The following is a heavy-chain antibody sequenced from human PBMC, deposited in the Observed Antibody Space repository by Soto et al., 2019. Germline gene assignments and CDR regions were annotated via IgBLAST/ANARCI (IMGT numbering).Heavy chain of an antibody. D-gene: IGHD2-15*01. CDR3: TSHAPEDMIRK. J-gene: IGHJ4*02. Sequence: EVQLVESGGGLVQPGGSLKLSCVASGFTFSGSSMHWVRQASGKGLEWVGHIRNKANSYATAYAASVKGRFTISRDDSNNTAYLQMNSLKTEDTAVYYCTSHAPEDMIRKWGQGTLVTVSS. CDR2: IRNKANSYAT. CDR1: GFTFSGSS. V-gene: IGHV3-73*02.